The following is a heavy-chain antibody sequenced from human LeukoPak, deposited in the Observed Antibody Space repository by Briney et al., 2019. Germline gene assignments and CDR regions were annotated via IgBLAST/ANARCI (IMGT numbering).Heavy chain of an antibody. Sequence: GASVKVSCKASGYTFTSHVIHWVRQAPGPRLDWMGWIDTANGNTQNSQNFQGRVTITRDTSASTAYMELSSLRSEDTAVYYCARSVGYNYGLYYQYGMDVWGQGTTVTVSS. J-gene: IGHJ6*02. D-gene: IGHD5-18*01. CDR1: GYTFTSHV. V-gene: IGHV1-3*04. CDR2: IDTANGNT. CDR3: ARSVGYNYGLYYQYGMDV.